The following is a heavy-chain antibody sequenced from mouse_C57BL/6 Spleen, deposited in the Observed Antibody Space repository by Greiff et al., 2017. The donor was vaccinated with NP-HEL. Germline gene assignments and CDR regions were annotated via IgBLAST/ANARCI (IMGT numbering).Heavy chain of an antibody. J-gene: IGHJ4*01. V-gene: IGHV1-54*01. CDR1: GYAFTNYL. CDR3: ARSGYDYDYAMDY. Sequence: VKLMESGAELVRPGTSVKVSCKASGYAFTNYLIEWVKQRPGQGLEWIGVINPGSGGTNYNEKFKGKATLTADKSSSTAYMQLSSLTSEDSAVYFCARSGYDYDYAMDYWGQGTSVTVSS. CDR2: INPGSGGT. D-gene: IGHD2-4*01.